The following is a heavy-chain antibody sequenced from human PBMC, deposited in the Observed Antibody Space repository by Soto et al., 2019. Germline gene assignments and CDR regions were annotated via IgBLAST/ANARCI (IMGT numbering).Heavy chain of an antibody. J-gene: IGHJ4*02. CDR1: GFAFTNYG. D-gene: IGHD3-3*01. V-gene: IGHV3-30*03. Sequence: QVQVVESGGNIVQPGTSLRLSCAASGFAFTNYGIHWVRQAPGKGLEWVAHISNDGSKKYYADSVKVRFTISRDNSEKTVYLQMTSLRADDTAVFYCARDVAMPAGFGLGYWGQGTLVTVSS. CDR2: ISNDGSKK. CDR3: ARDVAMPAGFGLGY.